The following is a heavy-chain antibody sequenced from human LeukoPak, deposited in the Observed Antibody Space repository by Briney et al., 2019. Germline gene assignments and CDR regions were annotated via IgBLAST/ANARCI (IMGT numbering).Heavy chain of an antibody. CDR2: ISGSGGST. J-gene: IGHJ4*02. CDR3: AKVAPVLLWFGEEIGAFDY. D-gene: IGHD3-10*01. V-gene: IGHV3-23*01. Sequence: GGSLRLSCAASGFTFSSYAMSWVRHAPGKGLEWVSAISGSGGSTYYADSVKGRFTISRDNSKNTLYLQMNSLRAEDTAVYYCAKVAPVLLWFGEEIGAFDYWGQGTLVTVSS. CDR1: GFTFSSYA.